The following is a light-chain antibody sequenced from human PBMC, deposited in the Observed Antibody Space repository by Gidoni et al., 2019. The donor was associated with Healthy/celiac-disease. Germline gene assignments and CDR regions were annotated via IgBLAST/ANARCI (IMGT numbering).Light chain of an antibody. CDR2: AAS. CDR3: QQSYSTPWT. J-gene: IGKJ1*01. CDR1: QSICSY. V-gene: IGKV1-39*01. Sequence: DIQMTQSPSSLSASVGDRVTITCRASQSICSYLTWYQQKPGNAPKLLIYAASSLQSGVPSRFSGSGSGTDFTLTISSLQPEDFATYYCQQSYSTPWTFGEGTKVEIK.